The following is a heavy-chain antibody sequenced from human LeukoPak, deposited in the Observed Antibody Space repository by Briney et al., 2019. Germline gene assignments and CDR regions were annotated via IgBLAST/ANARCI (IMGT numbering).Heavy chain of an antibody. Sequence: GGSLRLSCAASGFTFSSYAMSWVRQAPGKGLEWVSAISGSGGSTYYADSVKGRFTISRDNSKNTLYLQMNSLRAEDTAVYYCARAVVYDYVWGSYRYKDYYYYMDVWGKGTTVTVSS. V-gene: IGHV3-23*01. J-gene: IGHJ6*03. CDR3: ARAVVYDYVWGSYRYKDYYYYMDV. CDR1: GFTFSSYA. D-gene: IGHD3-16*02. CDR2: ISGSGGST.